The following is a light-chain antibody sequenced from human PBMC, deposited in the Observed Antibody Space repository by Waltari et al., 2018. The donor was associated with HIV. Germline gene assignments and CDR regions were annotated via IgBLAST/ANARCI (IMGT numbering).Light chain of an antibody. CDR2: YDD. J-gene: IGLJ1*01. V-gene: IGLV1-36*01. Sequence: QSVLTQPPSVSEAPRQRVTISCSGSSSNIGNNALSWYQQLPGKAPKLLIFYDDLLPSGVSDRFSGSKSGTSASLAISGLQSEDEADYYCAAWDDSLNGYVFGTGTQVTV. CDR1: SSNIGNNA. CDR3: AAWDDSLNGYV.